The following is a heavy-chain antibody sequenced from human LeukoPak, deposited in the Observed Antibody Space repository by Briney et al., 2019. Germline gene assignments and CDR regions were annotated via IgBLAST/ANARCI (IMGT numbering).Heavy chain of an antibody. J-gene: IGHJ4*02. CDR3: ARDLMVRGVVNY. Sequence: GGSLRLSCAASGFTFSSYWMSWVRQAPGKGLEWVGRSRNKANSYTTEYAASVKGRFTISRDDSKNSVHLQMNSLKTEDTAVYYCARDLMVRGVVNYWGQGILVTVSS. D-gene: IGHD3-10*01. V-gene: IGHV3-72*01. CDR2: SRNKANSYTT. CDR1: GFTFSSYW.